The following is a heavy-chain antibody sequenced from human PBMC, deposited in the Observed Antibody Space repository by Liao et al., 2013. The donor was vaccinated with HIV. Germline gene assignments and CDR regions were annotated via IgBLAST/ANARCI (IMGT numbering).Heavy chain of an antibody. Sequence: QVQPQESGPGLVKPSETLSLTCTVFGGSISSYYWNWIRQPAGKGLEWIGRIHPSGSTIYSPSLKSRVMMSVDTSKNQFSLKLSSVTAADTAVYYCARGVPPDSWGQGTLVTVSS. CDR1: GGSISSYY. CDR2: IHPSGST. CDR3: ARGVPPDS. V-gene: IGHV4-4*07. D-gene: IGHD5/OR15-5a*01. J-gene: IGHJ4*02.